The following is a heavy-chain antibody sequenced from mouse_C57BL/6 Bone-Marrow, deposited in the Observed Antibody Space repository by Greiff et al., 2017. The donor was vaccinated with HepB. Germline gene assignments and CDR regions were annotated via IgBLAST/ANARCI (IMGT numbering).Heavy chain of an antibody. CDR3: ARRHYGRAMDY. CDR1: GYSITSGYY. Sequence: EVKLMESGPGLVKPSQSLSLTCSVTGYSITSGYYWNWIRQFPGNKLEWMGYISYDGSNNYNPSLKNRISITRDTSKNQFFLKLNSVTTEDTATYYCARRHYGRAMDYWGQGTSVTVSS. V-gene: IGHV3-6*01. J-gene: IGHJ4*01. D-gene: IGHD1-1*01. CDR2: ISYDGSN.